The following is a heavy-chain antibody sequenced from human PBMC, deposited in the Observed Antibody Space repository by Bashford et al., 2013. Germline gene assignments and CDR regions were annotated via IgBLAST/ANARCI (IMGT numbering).Heavy chain of an antibody. CDR2: IYHDGRT. J-gene: IGHJ4*02. D-gene: IGHD3-22*01. V-gene: IGHV3-53*01. Sequence: VRQAPGKGLEWVSVIYHDGRTYYTDSVKGRFTISRDISKNTLYLQMNSLRAEDTAVYYCARGLHYSYDNDGYQDPFDYWGPGNPGHRLL. CDR3: ARGLHYSYDNDGYQDPFDY.